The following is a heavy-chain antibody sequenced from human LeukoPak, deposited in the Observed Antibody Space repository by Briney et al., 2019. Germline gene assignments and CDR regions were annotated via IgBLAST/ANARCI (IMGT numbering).Heavy chain of an antibody. V-gene: IGHV3-33*01. J-gene: IGHJ4*02. CDR2: IWYDGSNK. Sequence: PGGSLRLSCAASGFTFSSYGMHWVRQAPGKGLEWVAVIWYDGSNKYYADSVKGRFTISRDNSKNTLYLQMNSLRAEDTAVYYCARDPGNSSGYYFDYWGQGTLVTVSS. CDR3: ARDPGNSSGYYFDY. CDR1: GFTFSSYG. D-gene: IGHD3-22*01.